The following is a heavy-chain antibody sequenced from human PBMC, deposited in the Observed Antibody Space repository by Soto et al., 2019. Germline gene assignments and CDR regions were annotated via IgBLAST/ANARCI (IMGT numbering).Heavy chain of an antibody. V-gene: IGHV1-69*01. CDR3: ARAGGGDSSSWCAVRENWFDP. D-gene: IGHD6-13*01. CDR1: GGTFSSYA. Sequence: QVQLVQSGADVKKPGSSVKVSCKASGGTFSSYAISWVRQAPGHGLEWMGGIIPIFGTANYAQKFQGRVTITASESTSAAYMGLSSLSSEATAVYYCARAGGGDSSSWCAVRENWFDPWGQGTLVTVFS. CDR2: IIPIFGTA. J-gene: IGHJ5*02.